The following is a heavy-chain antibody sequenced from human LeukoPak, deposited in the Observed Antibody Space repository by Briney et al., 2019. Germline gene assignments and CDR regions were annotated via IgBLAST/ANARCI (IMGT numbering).Heavy chain of an antibody. CDR3: AKGRGTQQLAALDF. V-gene: IGHV3-9*03. J-gene: IGHJ4*02. D-gene: IGHD6-13*01. CDR1: GFMFNNFA. Sequence: GGSLRLSCAASGFMFNNFAMHWVRQAPGKGLEWVSGISWNSGSIGYADSVKGRFTISRDNAKSSLYLQMNSLGAEDVALYYCAKGRGTQQLAALDFWGQGTRVTVSS. CDR2: ISWNSGSI.